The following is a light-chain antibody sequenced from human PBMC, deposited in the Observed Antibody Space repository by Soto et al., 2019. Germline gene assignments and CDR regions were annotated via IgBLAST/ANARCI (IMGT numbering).Light chain of an antibody. CDR2: DVS. J-gene: IGLJ7*01. CDR3: SSYTSSSTPGV. CDR1: SSDVGGYNY. Sequence: QSVLTQPASVSGSPGQSITISCTGTSSDVGGYNYVSWYQQHPGKAPKLMIYDVSNRPSGVSNRFSGSKSGNTASLTISGLQAEDEADYYCSSYTSSSTPGVFGTGTQLTVL. V-gene: IGLV2-14*01.